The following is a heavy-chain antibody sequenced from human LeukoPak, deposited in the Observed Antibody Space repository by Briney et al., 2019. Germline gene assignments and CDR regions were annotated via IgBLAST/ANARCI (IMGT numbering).Heavy chain of an antibody. CDR3: TRCVYKRNDDSYYGMDV. D-gene: IGHD1-1*01. V-gene: IGHV3-49*04. CDR2: IRSKPYGGAT. CDR1: GFTFGDYA. Sequence: PGGSLRLSCTPSGFTFGDYAVSWVRQAPGKGLEGVGFIRSKPYGGATDYAASVKGRFTISRDDSKSIAYLQMNSLKTEDTAVYYCTRCVYKRNDDSYYGMDVWGKGTTVTVSS. J-gene: IGHJ6*04.